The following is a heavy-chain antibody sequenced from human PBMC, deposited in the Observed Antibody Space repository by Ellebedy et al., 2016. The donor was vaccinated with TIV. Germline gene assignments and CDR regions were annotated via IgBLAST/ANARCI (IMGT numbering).Heavy chain of an antibody. D-gene: IGHD6-13*01. V-gene: IGHV1-2*02. CDR1: GYTFTANY. CDR3: ARVRRGSSGMDV. J-gene: IGHJ6*02. CDR2: INPDSGVT. Sequence: ASVKVSCKASGYTFTANYVHWVRQAPGQGLEWMGWINPDSGVTNFAQKFQGRVTMTRDTSVNTAYMELSRLESDDTAVYYCARVRRGSSGMDVWGQGTTVTVS.